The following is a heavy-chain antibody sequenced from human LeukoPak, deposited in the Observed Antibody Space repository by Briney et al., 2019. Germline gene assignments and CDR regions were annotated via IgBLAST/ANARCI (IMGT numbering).Heavy chain of an antibody. CDR3: ARDHTIFGLVPSDF. CDR1: GYTFTSYG. CDR2: ISAYNGNT. D-gene: IGHD3-3*01. Sequence: ASVKVSCKASGYTFTSYGISWVRQAPGQGLEWMGWISAYNGNTNYAQKLQGRVTMTTDTSTSTAYMELRSLRSDDTAVYYCARDHTIFGLVPSDFWGQGTLVTVSS. J-gene: IGHJ4*02. V-gene: IGHV1-18*01.